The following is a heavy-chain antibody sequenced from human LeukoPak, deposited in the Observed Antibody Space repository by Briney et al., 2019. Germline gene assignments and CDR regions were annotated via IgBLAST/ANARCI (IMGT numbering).Heavy chain of an antibody. J-gene: IGHJ4*02. Sequence: SETLSLTCTVSGGSISSYYWSWIRQPPGKGLEWIGYNYYSGSTNYNPSLKSRVTISVDTSKNQFSLKLSSVTAADTAVYYCARLGYCSGGSCYAIDYWGQGTLVTVSS. CDR3: ARLGYCSGGSCYAIDY. CDR2: NYYSGST. V-gene: IGHV4-59*01. CDR1: GGSISSYY. D-gene: IGHD2-15*01.